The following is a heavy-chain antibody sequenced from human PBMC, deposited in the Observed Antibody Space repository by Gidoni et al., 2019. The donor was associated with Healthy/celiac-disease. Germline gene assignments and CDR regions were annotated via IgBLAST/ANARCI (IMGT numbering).Heavy chain of an antibody. J-gene: IGHJ6*02. Sequence: EVQLVESGGGLVKPGGSLRLSCAASGFTSSSYSTNWVRQAPGKGLEWVSSLSSSGSTIYYSDSVKGRFTISRNNAKNSLYLQMNSLRAEDTAVYYCARDWVGELFFVLYYYGMDVWGQGTTVTVSS. CDR2: LSSSGSTI. CDR1: GFTSSSYS. D-gene: IGHD3-10*01. V-gene: IGHV3-21*01. CDR3: ARDWVGELFFVLYYYGMDV.